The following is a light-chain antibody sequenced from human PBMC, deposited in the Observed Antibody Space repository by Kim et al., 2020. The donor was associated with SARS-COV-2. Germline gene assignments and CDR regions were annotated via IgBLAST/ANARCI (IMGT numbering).Light chain of an antibody. Sequence: LSPGERATLSCRASQSVSSSYLAWYQQKPGQAPRLLIYGASSRATGIPDRFSGSGSGTDFTLTISRLEPEDFAVYYCQQYGSSPHFFGQGTKLEI. CDR3: QQYGSSPHF. CDR2: GAS. V-gene: IGKV3-20*01. J-gene: IGKJ2*01. CDR1: QSVSSSY.